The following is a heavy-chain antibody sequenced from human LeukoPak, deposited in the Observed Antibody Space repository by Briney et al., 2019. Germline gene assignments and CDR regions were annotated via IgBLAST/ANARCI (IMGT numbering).Heavy chain of an antibody. CDR2: IYHTGST. CDR1: GGSFSSARYY. D-gene: IGHD5-18*01. Sequence: PSETPSLTCSVSGGSFSSARYYWNWIRQLPGRGLEWIGYIYHTGSTYYRASLRSRLSISIDASKNQFSLRLSSVTAADTAVYYCARSRLGGYTYGFDYWGQGNLVTVSS. J-gene: IGHJ4*02. V-gene: IGHV4-31*03. CDR3: ARSRLGGYTYGFDY.